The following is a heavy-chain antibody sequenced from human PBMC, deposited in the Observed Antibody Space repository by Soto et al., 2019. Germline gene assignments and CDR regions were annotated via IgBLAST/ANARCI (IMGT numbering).Heavy chain of an antibody. V-gene: IGHV4-59*08. CDR2: IYYAGTT. D-gene: IGHD1-26*01. CDR3: ARERHSGTWDHYYGMDV. CDR1: GGSFSPNY. J-gene: IGHJ6*02. Sequence: SETLSLTCTVSGGSFSPNYWSWIRQSPGKGLEWIGYIYYAGTTSYNPSLKSRATISLETSKSQFSLRLTSVTAADTAVYYCARERHSGTWDHYYGMDVWGQGTTVTVS.